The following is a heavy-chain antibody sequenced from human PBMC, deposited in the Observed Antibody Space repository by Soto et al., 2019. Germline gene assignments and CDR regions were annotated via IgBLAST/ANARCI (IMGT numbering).Heavy chain of an antibody. Sequence: QVQLVQSGAEVRKPGSSVKVSCKASGGTFGRHAISWVRQAPGQGLEWMGGIIPIFGTANHAQKFQGRVKIIADESTSTDYMELSSLRSEDTAIYYCARGWGYDSSDYYYAYWGQGSLVIVSS. CDR3: ARGWGYDSSDYYYAY. V-gene: IGHV1-69*01. J-gene: IGHJ4*02. D-gene: IGHD3-22*01. CDR2: IIPIFGTA. CDR1: GGTFGRHA.